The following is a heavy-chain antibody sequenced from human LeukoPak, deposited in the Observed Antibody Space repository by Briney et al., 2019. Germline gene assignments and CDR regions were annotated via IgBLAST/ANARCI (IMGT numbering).Heavy chain of an antibody. Sequence: GGSLRLSCAASGFAFSDYEVNWVRQAPGKGLEWVLHISTSGSIIHYADSVKGRFTISRDNAKNSLYLQMNSLRVEDTALYFCARDATTATGTVYMDVWGKGTTVTISS. CDR1: GFAFSDYE. D-gene: IGHD6-13*01. V-gene: IGHV3-48*03. CDR3: ARDATTATGTVYMDV. J-gene: IGHJ6*03. CDR2: ISTSGSII.